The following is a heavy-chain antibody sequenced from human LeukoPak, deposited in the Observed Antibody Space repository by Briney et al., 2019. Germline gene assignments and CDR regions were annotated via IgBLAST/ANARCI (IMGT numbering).Heavy chain of an antibody. D-gene: IGHD2-2*01. J-gene: IGHJ4*02. CDR2: IKSNGDRGTR. Sequence: GGSLRLSCTASGFTFSNAWMSWVRQAPGKGLEWIGRIKSNGDRGTREFAAPVKGRFTISRDDSKNTLYLQMNSLETEDTAVYYCTADGNWQTTSCYWARGALVTVSS. V-gene: IGHV3-15*01. CDR1: GFTFSNAW. CDR3: TADGNWQTTSCY.